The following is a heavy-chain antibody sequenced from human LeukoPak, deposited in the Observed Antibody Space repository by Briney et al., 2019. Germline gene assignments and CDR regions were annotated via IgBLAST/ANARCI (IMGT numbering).Heavy chain of an antibody. V-gene: IGHV1-69*05. D-gene: IGHD1-26*01. CDR3: ARGASGYYYYYMDV. CDR1: GGTFSSYA. CDR2: IIPIFGTA. Sequence: GSSVKVSCKASGGTFSSYAISWVRQAPGHGLEWMGGIIPIFGTANNAQKFQGRVTITTDESTSTAYMELSSLRSEDTAVYYCARGASGYYYYYMDVWGKGTTVTVSS. J-gene: IGHJ6*03.